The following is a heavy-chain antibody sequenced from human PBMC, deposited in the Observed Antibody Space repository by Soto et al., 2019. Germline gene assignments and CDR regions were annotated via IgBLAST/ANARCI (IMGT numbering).Heavy chain of an antibody. CDR2: IYYNEDR. D-gene: IGHD6-13*01. J-gene: IGHJ6*02. Sequence: SGPTLVNPTQTLTLTCTFSGFSLTSSGVGVGWIRQPPGKSLEWLAVIYYNEDRRRSPPLENRLTITKDTSKNQVVLTMTNMDPVDTATYYCIYRRAAYDYHGLDVWGQGPTVTVYS. V-gene: IGHV2-5*01. CDR1: GFSLTSSGVG. CDR3: IYRRAAYDYHGLDV.